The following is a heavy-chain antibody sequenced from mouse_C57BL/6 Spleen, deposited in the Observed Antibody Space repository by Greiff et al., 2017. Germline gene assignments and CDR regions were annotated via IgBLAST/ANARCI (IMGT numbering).Heavy chain of an antibody. V-gene: IGHV1-50*01. Sequence: QVQLQQPGAELVKPGASVKLSRKASGYTFTSYWMQWVKQRPGQGLEWIGEIDPSDSYTNYNQKFKGKATLTVDTSSSTSYMQLSRLTSEDSAVYYCAREHYSNYHAMDYWGQGTSVTVSS. J-gene: IGHJ4*01. CDR2: IDPSDSYT. CDR1: GYTFTSYW. CDR3: AREHYSNYHAMDY. D-gene: IGHD2-5*01.